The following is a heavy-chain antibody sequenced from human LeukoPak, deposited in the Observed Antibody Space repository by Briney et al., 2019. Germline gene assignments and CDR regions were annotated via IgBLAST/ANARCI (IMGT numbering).Heavy chain of an antibody. D-gene: IGHD6-19*01. CDR3: ARGTDSIAVAYFDY. V-gene: IGHV4-61*02. J-gene: IGHJ4*02. Sequence: PSETLSLTCTVSGGSISSGSYYWSWIRQPAGKGLEWIGRIYTSGSTNYNPSLKSRVTISVDTSKNQFSLKLSSVTAADTAVYYCARGTDSIAVAYFDYWGQGTLVTVSS. CDR2: IYTSGST. CDR1: GGSISSGSYY.